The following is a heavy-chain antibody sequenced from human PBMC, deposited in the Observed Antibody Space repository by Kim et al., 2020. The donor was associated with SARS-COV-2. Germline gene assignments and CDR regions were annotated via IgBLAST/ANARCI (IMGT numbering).Heavy chain of an antibody. V-gene: IGHV1-69*13. D-gene: IGHD2-8*01. CDR3: ASVQEGIVLMVPNPRPLYYYYGMDV. Sequence: SVKVSCKASGGTFSSYAISWVRQAPGQGLEWMGGIIPIFGTANYAQKFQGRVTITADESTSTAYMELSSLRSEDTAVYYCASVQEGIVLMVPNPRPLYYYYGMDVGPRDHGHRLL. CDR1: GGTFSSYA. CDR2: IIPIFGTA. J-gene: IGHJ6*02.